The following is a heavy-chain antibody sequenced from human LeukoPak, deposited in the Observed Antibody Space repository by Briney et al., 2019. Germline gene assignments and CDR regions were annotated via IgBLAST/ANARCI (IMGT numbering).Heavy chain of an antibody. CDR3: AKTRDDLLVGHIDY. Sequence: PSETLSLTCTVSGYSISSGYYWGWIRQSPGKGLEWIGSIYHTGSTYYNPPLKSRLTISVDTSKNQFSLKLSSVTAADTAVYYCAKTRDDLLVGHIDYWGQGTLVTVSS. D-gene: IGHD3/OR15-3a*01. CDR2: IYHTGST. V-gene: IGHV4-38-2*02. J-gene: IGHJ4*02. CDR1: GYSISSGYY.